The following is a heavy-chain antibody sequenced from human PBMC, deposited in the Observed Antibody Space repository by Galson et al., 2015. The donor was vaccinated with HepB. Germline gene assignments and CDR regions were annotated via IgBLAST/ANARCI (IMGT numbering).Heavy chain of an antibody. D-gene: IGHD3-10*01. CDR3: AKDREITMVRGVMMNY. CDR2: ISYDGSYK. CDR1: GFIFSSFG. V-gene: IGHV3-30*18. J-gene: IGHJ4*02. Sequence: SLRLSCAASGFIFSSFGLHWVRQAPGKGLEWVTFISYDGSYKNYAGSVKGRFTISRDNSKNTLYLQMNSLRAEDTAVYYCAKDREITMVRGVMMNYWGPGIRVTVSS.